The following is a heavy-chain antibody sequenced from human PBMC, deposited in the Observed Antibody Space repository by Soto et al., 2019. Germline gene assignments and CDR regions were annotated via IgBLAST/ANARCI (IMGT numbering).Heavy chain of an antibody. D-gene: IGHD2-2*01. J-gene: IGHJ5*02. CDR2: VFYTGFT. CDR1: GGSVSGSYYY. CDR3: ARHSGPYASSWFDA. Sequence: SETLSLTCAVSGGSVSGSYYYWGWLRHSPGKGPEWIGSVFYTGFTSYNPSLKSRVTISINTSKNQMSLELTSVTAADTAVYYCARHSGPYASSWFDAWGQGTLVTVSS. V-gene: IGHV4-39*01.